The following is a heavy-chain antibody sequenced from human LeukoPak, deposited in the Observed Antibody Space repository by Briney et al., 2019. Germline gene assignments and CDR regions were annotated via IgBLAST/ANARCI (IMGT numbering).Heavy chain of an antibody. V-gene: IGHV4-59*01. CDR1: GDSISSYY. D-gene: IGHD4-23*01. Sequence: SETLSLTCTVSGDSISSYYWSWIRQPPGKGLEWIGYIYYSGSTNYNPSLKSRVTISVDTSKNQFSLKLSSVTAADTAVYYCARVPSDDYGGNSPYFDYWGQGPLVTVSS. CDR2: IYYSGST. J-gene: IGHJ4*02. CDR3: ARVPSDDYGGNSPYFDY.